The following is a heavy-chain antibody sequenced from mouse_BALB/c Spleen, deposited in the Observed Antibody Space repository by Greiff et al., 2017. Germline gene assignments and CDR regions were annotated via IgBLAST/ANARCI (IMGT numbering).Heavy chain of an antibody. D-gene: IGHD2-4*01. CDR3: ARGDDYFDY. J-gene: IGHJ2*01. Sequence: EVQVVESGGGLVKPGGSLKLSCAASGFTFSDYYMYWVRQTPEKRLEWVATISDGGSYTYYPDSVKGRFTISRDNAKNNLYLQMSSLKSEDTAMYYCARGDDYFDYWGQGTTLTVSS. CDR2: ISDGGSYT. CDR1: GFTFSDYY. V-gene: IGHV5-4*02.